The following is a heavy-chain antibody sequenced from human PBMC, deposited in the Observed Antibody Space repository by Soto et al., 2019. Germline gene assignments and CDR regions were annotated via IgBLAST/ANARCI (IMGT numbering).Heavy chain of an antibody. J-gene: IGHJ5*02. V-gene: IGHV4-31*03. Sequence: NPSETLSLTCTVSGGSISSGGYYWSWIRQRPGKGLEWIGYIYYSGSTYYNPSLKSRVTISVDTSKNQFSLKLSSVTAADTAVYYCAGGIAAGRLDPWGQGTLVTVSS. CDR2: IYYSGST. CDR3: AGGIAAGRLDP. CDR1: GGSISSGGYY. D-gene: IGHD6-13*01.